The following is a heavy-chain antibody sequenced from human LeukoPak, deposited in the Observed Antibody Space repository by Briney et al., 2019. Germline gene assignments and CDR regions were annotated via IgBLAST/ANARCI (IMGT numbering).Heavy chain of an antibody. CDR2: IIPMFGTP. J-gene: IGHJ4*02. D-gene: IGHD3-10*01. Sequence: SVKVSCKASGGTFSSYAINWVRQAPGQGLEWMGGIIPMFGTPNYAQKFQGRVTITADESTSTAYMELSSLRSEDTAVYYCATTPGKLWFGELSRWGQGALVTVSS. V-gene: IGHV1-69*13. CDR3: ATTPGKLWFGELSR. CDR1: GGTFSSYA.